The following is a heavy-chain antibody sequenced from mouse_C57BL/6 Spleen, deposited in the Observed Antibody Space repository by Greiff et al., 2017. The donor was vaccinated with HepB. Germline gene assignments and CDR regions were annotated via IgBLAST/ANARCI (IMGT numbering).Heavy chain of an antibody. D-gene: IGHD2-1*01. J-gene: IGHJ2*01. CDR3: ARRYYGNYFDY. CDR2: INPGSGGT. CDR1: GYAFTNYL. Sequence: VQLQESGAELVRPGTSVKVSCKASGYAFTNYLIEWVKQRPGQGLEWIGVINPGSGGTNYNEKFKGKATLTADKPSSTAYMQLSSLTSEDSAVYFCARRYYGNYFDYWGQGTTLTVSS. V-gene: IGHV1-54*01.